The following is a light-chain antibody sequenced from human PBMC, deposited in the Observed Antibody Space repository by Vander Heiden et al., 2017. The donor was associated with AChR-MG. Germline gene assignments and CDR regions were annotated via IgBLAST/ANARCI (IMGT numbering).Light chain of an antibody. CDR1: QDISNS. CDR2: DVS. Sequence: DIQMTQSPSSLSAAAGDRVTITCQASQDISNSLNWYQQKPGKAPKLLIYDVSNFETGVPSRFGGSGSGTEFTFTISSLQPEDFATYYCQQYENLPLTFGGGTKVEIK. J-gene: IGKJ4*01. V-gene: IGKV1-33*01. CDR3: QQYENLPLT.